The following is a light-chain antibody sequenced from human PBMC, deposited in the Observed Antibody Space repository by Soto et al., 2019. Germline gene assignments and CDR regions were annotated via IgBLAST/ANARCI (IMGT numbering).Light chain of an antibody. CDR2: DVS. V-gene: IGLV2-14*03. J-gene: IGLJ1*01. CDR1: SSDVGGYNY. Sequence: QSALTQPASVSGSPGQSIAISCTGTSSDVGGYNYVSWYQQHPGKAPKLMIYDVSNRPSGVSNRFTGSKSGNTASLTISGLQAEDEADYYCCSYTTSSTYVFGNGTKLTVL. CDR3: CSYTTSSTYV.